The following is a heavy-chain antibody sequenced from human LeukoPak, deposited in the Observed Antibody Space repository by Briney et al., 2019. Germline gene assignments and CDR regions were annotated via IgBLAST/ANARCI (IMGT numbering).Heavy chain of an antibody. V-gene: IGHV1-69*04. J-gene: IGHJ4*02. Sequence: ASVKVSCKASGGTFSSYAISWVRQAPGQGLKWMGRIIPILGIANYAQKFQGRVTITADKSTSTAYMELSSLRSEDTAVYYCARWSGYYSAFDYWGQGTLVTVSS. CDR2: IIPILGIA. D-gene: IGHD3-3*01. CDR3: ARWSGYYSAFDY. CDR1: GGTFSSYA.